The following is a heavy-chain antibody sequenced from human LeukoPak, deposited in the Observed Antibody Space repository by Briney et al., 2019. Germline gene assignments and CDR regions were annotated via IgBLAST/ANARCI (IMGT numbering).Heavy chain of an antibody. CDR2: IYYSGST. V-gene: IGHV4-39*07. Sequence: SETLSLTCTVSGGSISSSSYYWGWIRQPPGKGLEWIGSIYYSGSTYYNPSLKSRVTISVDTSKNQFSLKLSSVTAADTAVYYGAGLFPPRGLDYWGQGTLVTVSS. CDR1: GGSISSSSYY. D-gene: IGHD2-21*01. CDR3: AGLFPPRGLDY. J-gene: IGHJ4*02.